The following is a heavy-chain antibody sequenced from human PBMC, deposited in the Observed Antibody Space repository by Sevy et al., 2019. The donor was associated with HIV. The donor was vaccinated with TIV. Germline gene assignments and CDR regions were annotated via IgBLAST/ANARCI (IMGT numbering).Heavy chain of an antibody. D-gene: IGHD2-2*01. Sequence: GGSLRLSCAASGFTFSNAWMSWVRQAPGKGLEWVGRIKSKTDGGTTDYAAPVKGRFTISREDSKNTLYLQMKSLKTEDTAVYYCTTDGVVVPAAPYYFDYWGQGTLVTVSS. J-gene: IGHJ4*02. V-gene: IGHV3-15*01. CDR2: IKSKTDGGTT. CDR1: GFTFSNAW. CDR3: TTDGVVVPAAPYYFDY.